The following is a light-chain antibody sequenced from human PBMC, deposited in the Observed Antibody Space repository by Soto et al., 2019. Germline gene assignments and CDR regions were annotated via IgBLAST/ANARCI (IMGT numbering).Light chain of an antibody. J-gene: IGLJ1*01. CDR3: FSYTSSGTYV. CDR1: SSDIGHYDY. CDR2: HVT. Sequence: QSVLTQPASVSGSPGQSITISCTGTSSDIGHYDYVSWYQQHPCKAPKLIVYHVTYRPSWCSNRFSFSKSGNTASLTISGLQAEDETDYYCFSYTSSGTYVFGTGTKVTVL. V-gene: IGLV2-14*03.